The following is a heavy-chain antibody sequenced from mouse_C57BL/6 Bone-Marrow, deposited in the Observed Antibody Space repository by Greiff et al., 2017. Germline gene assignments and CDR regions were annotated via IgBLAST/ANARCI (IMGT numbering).Heavy chain of an antibody. V-gene: IGHV5-9*01. D-gene: IGHD1-1*01. CDR2: ISGGGGNT. J-gene: IGHJ1*03. Sequence: EVKLVESGGGLVKPGGSLKLSCAASGFTFSSYTMSWVRQTPEKRLQWVAAISGGGGNTYYADSVKGRFTISIDNDKNILYLQMSSLRSEDTALYYCSRPLTTVLATKYFDVWGTGTTVTVSS. CDR3: SRPLTTVLATKYFDV. CDR1: GFTFSSYT.